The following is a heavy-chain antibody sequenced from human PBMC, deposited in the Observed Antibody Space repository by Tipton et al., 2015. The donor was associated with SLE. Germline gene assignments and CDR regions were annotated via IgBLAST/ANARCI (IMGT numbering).Heavy chain of an antibody. V-gene: IGHV4-34*01. CDR2: INHSGST. CDR3: ARGLTMIVVVTLDY. CDR1: GGSFSGYY. D-gene: IGHD3-22*01. Sequence: GLVKPSETLSLTCAVYGGSFSGYYWSWIRQPPGKGLEWIGEINHSGSTNYNPSLKSRVTISVDTSKNQFSLKLSSVTAADTAVYYCARGLTMIVVVTLDYWGQGTLVTVSP. J-gene: IGHJ4*02.